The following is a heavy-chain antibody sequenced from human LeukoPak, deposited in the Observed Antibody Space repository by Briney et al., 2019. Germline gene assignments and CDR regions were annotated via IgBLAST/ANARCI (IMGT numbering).Heavy chain of an antibody. J-gene: IGHJ4*02. Sequence: SQTLSLTCTVSGGSISSGGYYWSWIRQHPGKGLEWIGYTDYSGSTYYNPYLKSRVTISVDTSKNQFSLKMSSVTAADTAVYYCARAPLPAAIPVFFDYWGQGTLVTVSS. V-gene: IGHV4-31*03. CDR2: TDYSGST. D-gene: IGHD2-2*02. CDR1: GGSISSGGYY. CDR3: ARAPLPAAIPVFFDY.